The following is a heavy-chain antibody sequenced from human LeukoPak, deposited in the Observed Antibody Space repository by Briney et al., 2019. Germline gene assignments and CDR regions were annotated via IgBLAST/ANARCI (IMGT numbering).Heavy chain of an antibody. CDR3: ARGAWATRLGS. V-gene: IGHV4-34*01. CDR1: GEPLNSYY. CDR2: IYESGST. J-gene: IGHJ4*02. Sequence: SETLSLTCAVYGEPLNSYYWSWIRHPPGKGLEWIGEIYESGSTEYNPSLKSRVTISMVPSKQQFSLSLTSVTAADTAVYYCARGAWATRLGSWGLGTPVIVSS. D-gene: IGHD2-15*01.